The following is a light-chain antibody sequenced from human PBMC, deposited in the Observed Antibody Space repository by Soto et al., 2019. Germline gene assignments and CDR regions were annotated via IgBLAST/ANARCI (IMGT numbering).Light chain of an antibody. CDR3: QQYNTWPRT. J-gene: IGKJ5*01. CDR2: GAS. Sequence: EIVMTQSPATLSVSPGERATLSCRASQSVSSNLAWYQQKPGQAPRLLIYGASTRATGIPARFSGSGSGTEFTLTISSLQSEDFAVYYSQQYNTWPRTFGQGTRLEIK. V-gene: IGKV3-15*01. CDR1: QSVSSN.